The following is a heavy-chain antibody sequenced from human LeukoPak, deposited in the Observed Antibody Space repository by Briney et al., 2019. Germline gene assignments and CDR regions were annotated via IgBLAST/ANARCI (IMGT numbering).Heavy chain of an antibody. Sequence: SETLTLTCAAYGVTFSGYYLSWIRQPPGKGLEWIGDIKHSGSTNYYTSLKNRGFIIFDTTTNHSSLQQSSVLTADTTVYYYARGLCGDYGNFDYWGQGTLVTVSS. J-gene: IGHJ4*02. CDR3: ARGLCGDYGNFDY. CDR2: IKHSGST. V-gene: IGHV4-34*01. CDR1: GVTFSGYY. D-gene: IGHD4-17*01.